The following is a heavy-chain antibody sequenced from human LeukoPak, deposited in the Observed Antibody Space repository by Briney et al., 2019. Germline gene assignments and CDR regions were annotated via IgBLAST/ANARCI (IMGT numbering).Heavy chain of an antibody. CDR1: GASISSSY. J-gene: IGHJ3*02. V-gene: IGHV4-59*01. CDR3: VRGNYDNRGYSNAFDI. Sequence: PSGTLSLTCTVSGASISSSYWSWIRQPPGKRLEWIGVIYYNGNTNSNPSLKSRVTISVDTSKNQFSLKLSSVTAADTAVYYCVRGNYDNRGYSNAFDIWGQGAMVTVSS. CDR2: IYYNGNT. D-gene: IGHD3-22*01.